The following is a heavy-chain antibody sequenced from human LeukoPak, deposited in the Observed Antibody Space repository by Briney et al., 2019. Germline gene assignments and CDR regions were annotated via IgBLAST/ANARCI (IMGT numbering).Heavy chain of an antibody. CDR3: ARGLPIISMLRGVKPSVMFDS. Sequence: SETLSLTCAAYGGSFSGYYWSWIRQPPGKGLEWIGEINHSGSTNYNPSLKSRLSISIDTSKNHFALRLSSVTAADTAVYYCARGLPIISMLRGVKPSVMFDSWGQGTLVTVSS. CDR1: GGSFSGYY. J-gene: IGHJ5*01. D-gene: IGHD3-10*01. CDR2: INHSGST. V-gene: IGHV4-34*01.